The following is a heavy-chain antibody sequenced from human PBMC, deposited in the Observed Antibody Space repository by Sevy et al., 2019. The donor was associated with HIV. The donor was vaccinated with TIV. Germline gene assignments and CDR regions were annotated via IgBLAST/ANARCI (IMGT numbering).Heavy chain of an antibody. Sequence: GGCLRLSCTASGFTFRNAWMTWVRQVPGKGLEWLGRIRNDPDGGTTDYAAPVRGRFTISRDDSKNTMYLQMNSLKSEDIAVYFCSTDIVVQSGYSPAFSTFYPDLPHNSGADVWGQGTTVTVSS. CDR2: IRNDPDGGTT. CDR1: GFTFRNAW. V-gene: IGHV3-15*01. J-gene: IGHJ6*02. CDR3: STDIVVQSGYSPAFSTFYPDLPHNSGADV. D-gene: IGHD5-12*01.